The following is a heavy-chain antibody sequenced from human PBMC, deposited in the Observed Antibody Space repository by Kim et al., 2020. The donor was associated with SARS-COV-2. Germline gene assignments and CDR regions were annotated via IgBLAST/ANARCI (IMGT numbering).Heavy chain of an antibody. D-gene: IGHD1-26*01. V-gene: IGHV5-10-1*01. J-gene: IGHJ4*02. CDR2: YT. CDR3: ARHGAGATDY. Sequence: YTNYSPSFQGHVTISADKSISTAYLQWSSLKASDTAMYYCARHGAGATDYWGQGTLVTVSS.